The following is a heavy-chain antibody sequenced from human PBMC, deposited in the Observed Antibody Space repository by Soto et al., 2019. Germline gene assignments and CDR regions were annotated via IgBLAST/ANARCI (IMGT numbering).Heavy chain of an antibody. D-gene: IGHD3-3*01. V-gene: IGHV3-30*18. Sequence: TGGSLRLSCAASGFTFSSYGMHWVRQAPGKGLEWVAVISYDGSNKYYADSVKGRFTISRDNSKNTLYLQMNSLRAEDTAVYYCAKDSNDFWSGKVEGYYYGTDVWGQGTTVTVSS. CDR3: AKDSNDFWSGKVEGYYYGTDV. CDR2: ISYDGSNK. J-gene: IGHJ6*02. CDR1: GFTFSSYG.